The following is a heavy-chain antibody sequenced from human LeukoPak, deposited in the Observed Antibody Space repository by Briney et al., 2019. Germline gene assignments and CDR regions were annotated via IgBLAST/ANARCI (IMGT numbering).Heavy chain of an antibody. Sequence: GGSLRLSCAASGFTFSSYSMNWVRQAPGKGLEWVAFVRSDGSTKYYGDSVKGRFTISRDNSKNTVYLQMNSLRAEDTAVYYCAKDSPALGHWSFDIWGQGTMVTVSS. V-gene: IGHV3-30*02. CDR3: AKDSPALGHWSFDI. CDR1: GFTFSSYS. J-gene: IGHJ3*02. CDR2: VRSDGSTK.